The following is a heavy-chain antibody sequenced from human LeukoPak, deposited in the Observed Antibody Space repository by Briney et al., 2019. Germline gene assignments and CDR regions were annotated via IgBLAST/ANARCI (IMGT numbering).Heavy chain of an antibody. CDR2: ISYDGSNK. CDR3: AKVGLACSSTSCYSGGRLWYFDY. J-gene: IGHJ4*02. Sequence: GGSLRLSCAASGFTFSSYGMHWVRQAPGKGLEWVAVISYDGSNKYYADSVKGRFTISRDNSKNTLCLQMNSLRAEDTAVYYCAKVGLACSSTSCYSGGRLWYFDYWGQGTLVTVSS. D-gene: IGHD2-2*01. V-gene: IGHV3-30*18. CDR1: GFTFSSYG.